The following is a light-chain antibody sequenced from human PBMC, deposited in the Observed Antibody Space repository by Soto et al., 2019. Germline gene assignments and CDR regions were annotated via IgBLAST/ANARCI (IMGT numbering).Light chain of an antibody. CDR1: XXDVGGYNY. V-gene: IGLV2-14*01. CDR2: DVS. Sequence: QSALTQPASVSGSPGQSXTIXXTGTXXDVGGYNYVSWYQQHPGKAPKLMIYDVSNRPSGVSNRFSGSKSGNTASLTISGLQAEDEADYYCSSYTSSSTLYVFGTGTKLTVL. CDR3: SSYTSSSTLYV. J-gene: IGLJ1*01.